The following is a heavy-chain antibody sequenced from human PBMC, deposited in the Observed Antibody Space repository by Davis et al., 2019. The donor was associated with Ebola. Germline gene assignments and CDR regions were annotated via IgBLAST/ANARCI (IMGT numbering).Heavy chain of an antibody. D-gene: IGHD3-3*01. V-gene: IGHV3-64*01. CDR3: AREVPFGVVKMYYYYGMDV. CDR1: GFTFSSYA. J-gene: IGHJ6*04. CDR2: ISSNGGST. Sequence: GESLKISCAASGFTFSSYAMHWVRQAPGKGLEYVSAISSNGGSTYYANSVKGRFTISRDNSKNTLYLQMGSLRAEDMAVYYCAREVPFGVVKMYYYYGMDVWGKGTTVTVSS.